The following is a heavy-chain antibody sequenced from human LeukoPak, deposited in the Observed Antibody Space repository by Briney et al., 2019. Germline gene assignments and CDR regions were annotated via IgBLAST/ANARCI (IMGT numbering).Heavy chain of an antibody. CDR1: GFTFSSYA. CDR3: ARVRYCSSTSCYSGYFDY. V-gene: IGHV3-23*01. CDR2: TSGSVGST. D-gene: IGHD2-2*02. Sequence: GGSLRLSCAASGFTFSSYAMSWVRQAPGKGLEWVSATSGSVGSTYYADSVKGRFTISRDNSKNTLYLQMNSLRAEDTAVYYCARVRYCSSTSCYSGYFDYWGQGTLVTVSS. J-gene: IGHJ4*02.